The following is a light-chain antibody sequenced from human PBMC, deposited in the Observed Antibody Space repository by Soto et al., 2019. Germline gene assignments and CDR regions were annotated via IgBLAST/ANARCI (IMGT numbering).Light chain of an antibody. Sequence: IVMTQSPLSLSVTPGEAASISCMSSARLLHKNGYNYVDWYMQKPAQSPQLLIYLGSNRASGVPDRFSGSGSDTYFTLEISRVEADDVGVYYCMQPLENFRTFGQGTKVDIK. J-gene: IGKJ1*01. V-gene: IGKV2-28*01. CDR2: LGS. CDR3: MQPLENFRT. CDR1: ARLLHKNGYNY.